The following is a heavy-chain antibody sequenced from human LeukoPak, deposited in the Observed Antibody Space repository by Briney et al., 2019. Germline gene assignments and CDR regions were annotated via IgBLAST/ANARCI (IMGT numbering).Heavy chain of an antibody. J-gene: IGHJ4*02. CDR1: GDSISSYY. CDR3: ARVRGSGSRIDY. CDR2: ISSSDSYT. D-gene: IGHD5-12*01. V-gene: IGHV3-11*06. Sequence: LSLTCTVSGDSISSYYWSWIRQPPGKGLEWVSYISSSDSYTNYADSVKGRFTISRDNAKNSLYLQMNSLRAEDTAVYYCARVRGSGSRIDYWGQGTLVTVSS.